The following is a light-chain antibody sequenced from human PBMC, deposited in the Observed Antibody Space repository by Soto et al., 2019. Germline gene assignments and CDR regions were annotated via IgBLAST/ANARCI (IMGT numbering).Light chain of an antibody. CDR3: CSYTSSSTPYV. Sequence: QSALTQPASVSGSPGQSITISCTGTSSDVGGYNYVSWYQPHPAKAPKLMIYEVSNRPSGVSNRFSGCKTGSTASPTISGLHADDEADDYCCSYTSSSTPYVFGTGTKLTVL. J-gene: IGLJ1*01. V-gene: IGLV2-14*01. CDR2: EVS. CDR1: SSDVGGYNY.